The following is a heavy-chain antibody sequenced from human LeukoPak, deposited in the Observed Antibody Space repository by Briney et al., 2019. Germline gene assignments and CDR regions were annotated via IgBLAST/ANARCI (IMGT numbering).Heavy chain of an antibody. CDR1: GLTFSTYS. CDR2: ISGSGGST. Sequence: PGGSLRLSCAASGLTFSTYSMNWVRQAPGKGLEWVSAISGSGGSTYYADSVKGRFTISRDNSKNTLYLQMNSLRAEDTAVYYCAKDTDSSGWYYFDYWGQGTLVTVSS. V-gene: IGHV3-23*01. J-gene: IGHJ4*02. D-gene: IGHD6-19*01. CDR3: AKDTDSSGWYYFDY.